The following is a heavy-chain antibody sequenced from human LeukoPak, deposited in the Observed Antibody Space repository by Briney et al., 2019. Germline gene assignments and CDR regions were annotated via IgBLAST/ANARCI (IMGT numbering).Heavy chain of an antibody. D-gene: IGHD1-1*01. CDR1: GFTFSSYS. CDR2: ISSSSSYI. V-gene: IGHV3-21*01. CDR3: ARGGWNDVGDYYYYMDV. Sequence: GGSLRLSCAASGFTFSSYSMNWVRQAPGKGLEWVSSISSSSSYIYYADSVKGRFTISRDNAKNPLYLQMNSLRAEDTAVYYCARGGWNDVGDYYYYMDVWGKGTTVTVSS. J-gene: IGHJ6*03.